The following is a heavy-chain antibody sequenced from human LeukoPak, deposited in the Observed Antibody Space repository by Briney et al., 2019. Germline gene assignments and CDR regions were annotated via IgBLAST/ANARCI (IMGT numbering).Heavy chain of an antibody. CDR3: ARGGYYGSGNDFRFDP. CDR1: GGSISTISYY. D-gene: IGHD3-10*01. CDR2: IYYTGST. V-gene: IGHV4-39*07. J-gene: IGHJ5*02. Sequence: PSETLSLTCTVSGGSISTISYYWGWIRQPPGKGLEWIGSIYYTGSTYYNPSLKSRVTMSVDTSKNQFSLKLSSVTAADTAVYYCARGGYYGSGNDFRFDPWGQGTLVTVSS.